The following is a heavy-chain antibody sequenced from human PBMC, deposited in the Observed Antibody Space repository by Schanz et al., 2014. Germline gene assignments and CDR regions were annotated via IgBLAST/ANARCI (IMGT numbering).Heavy chain of an antibody. J-gene: IGHJ5*02. D-gene: IGHD6-19*01. CDR1: GGSIRTYF. V-gene: IGHV4-59*08. CDR2: IYYSGST. CDR3: ARQYSGWSRFDP. Sequence: QVQLQESGPGLVKPSETLSLTCSVSGGSIRTYFWAWIRQPPGKGLEWIGFIYYSGSTNYNPSLKGGCPLSLDMSKNHSPLTRTSVTAADTGVYYCARQYSGWSRFDPWGQGIRVTVSS.